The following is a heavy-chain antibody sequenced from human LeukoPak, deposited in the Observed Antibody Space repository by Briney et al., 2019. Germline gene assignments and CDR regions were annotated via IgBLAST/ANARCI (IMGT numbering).Heavy chain of an antibody. J-gene: IGHJ4*02. CDR1: GYTFTNYV. CDR3: AREHIFERSRVDY. Sequence: ASVKVSCKASGYTFTNYVINWVRQAPGQGLEWVGWISAYNGNTNYTQKFQGRLTITMDTSTSTAYMELRSLRSDDTAAYFCAREHIFERSRVDYWGQGTLVTVSS. V-gene: IGHV1-18*04. D-gene: IGHD2-21*01. CDR2: ISAYNGNT.